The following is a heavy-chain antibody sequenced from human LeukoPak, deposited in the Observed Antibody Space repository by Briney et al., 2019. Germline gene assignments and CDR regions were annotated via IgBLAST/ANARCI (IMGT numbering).Heavy chain of an antibody. CDR1: GGSISSDIW. D-gene: IGHD2-2*01. Sequence: SETLSLTCAVSGGSISSDIWWGWVRQPPGKGLEWIGEIYHSGTTTYNPSLKSRVTISVDKSKNQFSLKLSSVTAADTAVYYRARQYALWGQGTLVTVSS. CDR2: IYHSGTT. V-gene: IGHV4-4*02. J-gene: IGHJ4*02. CDR3: ARQYAL.